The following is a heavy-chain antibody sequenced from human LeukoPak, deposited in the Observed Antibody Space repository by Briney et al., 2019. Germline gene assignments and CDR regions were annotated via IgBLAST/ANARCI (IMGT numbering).Heavy chain of an antibody. J-gene: IGHJ4*02. D-gene: IGHD6-13*01. Sequence: GESLKISCQVSGNSFQSYWIGWVRQMPGKGLECMGLGFIRESDTRYSPSFHGQVTISVDKSISTAYLQWSGLKASDSAMYYCASTGFSSRRFDYWGQGTPVIVS. CDR3: ASTGFSSRRFDY. CDR2: GFIRESDT. CDR1: GNSFQSYW. V-gene: IGHV5-51*01.